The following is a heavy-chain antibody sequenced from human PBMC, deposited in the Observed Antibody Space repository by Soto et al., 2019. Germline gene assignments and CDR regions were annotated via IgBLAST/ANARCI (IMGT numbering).Heavy chain of an antibody. CDR2: INGGNGNT. J-gene: IGHJ4*02. Sequence: ASVKVSCKASGYTFTLYTIHWVRQAPGQRLEWMGWINGGNGNTKYSQKFQGRVTITRDTSASTAYMELTSLRSEDTAVYYCARQNPYGSSWFYFDYWGQGPLVTVSS. CDR1: GYTFTLYT. CDR3: ARQNPYGSSWFYFDY. D-gene: IGHD6-13*01. V-gene: IGHV1-3*01.